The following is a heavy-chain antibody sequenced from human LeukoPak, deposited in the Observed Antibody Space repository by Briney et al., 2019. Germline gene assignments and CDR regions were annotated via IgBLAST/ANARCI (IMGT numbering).Heavy chain of an antibody. CDR3: AKVAGDDFWSGYCDY. D-gene: IGHD3-3*01. Sequence: GASVKVSCKASGYTFTRYGISWVRQAPGQGLEWMGWIGAYNGNTNYAQKLQGRVTMTTDTSTNTAYMELRSLRSDDTAVYYCAKVAGDDFWSGYCDYWGQGTLVTVSS. CDR1: GYTFTRYG. CDR2: IGAYNGNT. J-gene: IGHJ4*02. V-gene: IGHV1-18*01.